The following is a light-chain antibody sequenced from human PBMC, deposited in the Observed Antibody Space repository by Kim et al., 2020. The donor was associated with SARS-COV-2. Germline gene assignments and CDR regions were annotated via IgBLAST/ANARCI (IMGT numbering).Light chain of an antibody. V-gene: IGKV3-11*01. CDR3: QQRSNWPLT. CDR2: GAS. Sequence: WSPGERATLSGRASQSVGTYLGWYQHKPGQAPRLLIYGASNRATGIPARFSGSGSGTDFTLTISSLEPEDFAVYYCQQRSNWPLTFGGGTKLEI. J-gene: IGKJ4*01. CDR1: QSVGTY.